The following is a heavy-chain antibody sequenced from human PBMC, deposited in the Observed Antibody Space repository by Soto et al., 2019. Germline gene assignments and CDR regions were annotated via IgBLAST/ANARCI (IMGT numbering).Heavy chain of an antibody. D-gene: IGHD3-16*02. Sequence: SETLSLTCTVSGGSISSSSYYWGWIRQPPGKGLEWIGSIYYSGSTYYNPSLKSRVTISVDTSKNQFSLKLSSVTAADTAVYYCARLLLSRVDFDPWGQGTLVTVSS. V-gene: IGHV4-39*01. CDR2: IYYSGST. J-gene: IGHJ5*02. CDR1: GGSISSSSYY. CDR3: ARLLLSRVDFDP.